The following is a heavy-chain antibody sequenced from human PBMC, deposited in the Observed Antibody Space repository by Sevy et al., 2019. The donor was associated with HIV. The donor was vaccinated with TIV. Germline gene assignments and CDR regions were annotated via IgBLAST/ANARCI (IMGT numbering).Heavy chain of an antibody. CDR1: GGSISSYY. V-gene: IGHV4-59*08. CDR2: IYYSGST. D-gene: IGHD1-26*01. Sequence: SETLSLTCTVSGGSISSYYWSWIRQPPGKGLEWIGYIYYSGSTNYNPSLKSRVTISVDTSKNQFSLKLSSVTAADTAVYYCARHGTMAAYYYYYMDVWGKGTTVTVSS. J-gene: IGHJ6*03. CDR3: ARHGTMAAYYYYYMDV.